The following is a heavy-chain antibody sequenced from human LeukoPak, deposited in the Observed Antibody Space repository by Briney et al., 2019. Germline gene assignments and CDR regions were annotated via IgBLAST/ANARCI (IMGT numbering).Heavy chain of an antibody. CDR3: ARHGSIATGAFTY. J-gene: IGHJ4*02. CDR2: IYYSGST. CDR1: GGSISRSSYY. D-gene: IGHD6-13*01. Sequence: SETLSLTCSVSGGSISRSSYYWGWTRQPPGKGLEWIGSIYYSGSTYYNPSLKSRVTISVDTSRNQFTQKLGSVTAADTAVYYCARHGSIATGAFTYWGQGTLVTVSS. V-gene: IGHV4-39*01.